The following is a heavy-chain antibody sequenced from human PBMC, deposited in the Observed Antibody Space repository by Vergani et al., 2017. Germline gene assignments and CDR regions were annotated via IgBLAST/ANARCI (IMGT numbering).Heavy chain of an antibody. CDR1: GGSISSSSYY. J-gene: IGHJ3*02. Sequence: QLQLQESGPGLVKPSETLSLTCTVSGGSISSSSYYWGWIRQPPGKGLEWIGSIYYSRSTYYNPSLKSRVTISVDTSKNQFSLKLSSVTAADTAVYYCARASSTVGGAFDIWGQGTMVTVSS. CDR3: ARASSTVGGAFDI. CDR2: IYYSRST. V-gene: IGHV4-39*07. D-gene: IGHD4-23*01.